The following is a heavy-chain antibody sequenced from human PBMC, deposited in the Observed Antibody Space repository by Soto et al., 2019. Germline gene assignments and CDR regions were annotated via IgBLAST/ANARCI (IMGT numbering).Heavy chain of an antibody. D-gene: IGHD2-15*01. Sequence: SVKVSCKASGGTFSSYAISWVRQAPGQGLEWMGGIIPIFGTANYAQKFQGRVTITADESTSTAYMELSSLRSEDTAVYYCARDHRLSLVVVVAATTPGAWFDPWG. CDR2: IIPIFGTA. CDR1: GGTFSSYA. J-gene: IGHJ5*02. CDR3: ARDHRLSLVVVVAATTPGAWFDP. V-gene: IGHV1-69*13.